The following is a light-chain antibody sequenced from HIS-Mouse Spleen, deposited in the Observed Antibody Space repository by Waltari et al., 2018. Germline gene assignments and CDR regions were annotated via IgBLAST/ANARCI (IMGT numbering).Light chain of an antibody. Sequence: QSVLTQPPSASGTPGQRVTISCSGSSSNIGSNYVYWYQQLPGTAPKLLIYMNNQRPSGVPDRVSGSKSGTSASLAISGLRSEDEADYYCAAWDDSLSGYVFGTGTKVTVL. J-gene: IGLJ1*01. V-gene: IGLV1-47*01. CDR1: SSNIGSNY. CDR2: MNN. CDR3: AAWDDSLSGYV.